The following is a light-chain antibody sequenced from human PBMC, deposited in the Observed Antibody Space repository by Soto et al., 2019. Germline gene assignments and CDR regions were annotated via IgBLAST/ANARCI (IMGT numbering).Light chain of an antibody. CDR1: QSISTW. V-gene: IGKV1-5*01. Sequence: DIQMTQSPSTLSASVGDRVTITCRASQSISTWLAWYQQQPGKAPRFLMFDASTLESGVPSRFSGSGSGTEFTLTISSLQPDDFATYYCQQYNIYPFTFGQGTKLEI. CDR3: QQYNIYPFT. CDR2: DAS. J-gene: IGKJ2*01.